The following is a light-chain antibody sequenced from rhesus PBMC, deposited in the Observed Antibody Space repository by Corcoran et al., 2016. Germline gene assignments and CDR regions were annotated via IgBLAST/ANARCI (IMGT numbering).Light chain of an antibody. CDR1: QSVSSS. CDR3: QQDYSWPYS. CDR2: GAS. V-gene: IGKV3-42*01. J-gene: IGKJ2*01. Sequence: EIVMTQSPATLSLSPGERATLSCRASQSVSSSLAWYQQKPGQAPKLLIYGASRRATGIPDRFSGSGSGTEFTLTISSLEPEDVGVYYCQQDYSWPYSFGQGTKVEIK.